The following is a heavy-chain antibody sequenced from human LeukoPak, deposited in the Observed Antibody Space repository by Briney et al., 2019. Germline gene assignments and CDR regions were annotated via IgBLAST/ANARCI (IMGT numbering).Heavy chain of an antibody. J-gene: IGHJ4*02. CDR3: ARIGYSGYDYRTSFDY. CDR1: GGTFSSYA. Sequence: GASVKVSCKASGGTFSSYAISWVRQAPGQGLEWMGRIIPILGIANYAQKFQGRVTITADKSTSTAYMELSSLRSEDTAVYYCARIGYSGYDYRTSFDYWGQGTLVTVSS. D-gene: IGHD5-12*01. V-gene: IGHV1-69*04. CDR2: IIPILGIA.